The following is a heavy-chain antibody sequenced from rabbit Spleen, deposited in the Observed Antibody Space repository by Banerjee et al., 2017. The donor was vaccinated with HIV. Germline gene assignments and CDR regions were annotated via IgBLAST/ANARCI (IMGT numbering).Heavy chain of an antibody. CDR3: ARDLAGGYTLNL. CDR1: GFSFSDRDV. J-gene: IGHJ4*01. V-gene: IGHV1S45*01. CDR2: INTYTAKS. D-gene: IGHD1-1*01. Sequence: QEQLEESGGGLVKPEGSLTLTCKASGFSFSDRDVMCWVRQAPGKGLEWIACINTYTAKSVYATWATGRFTISRTSSTTVTLQMTSLTAADTATYFCARDLAGGYTLNLWGPGTLVTVS.